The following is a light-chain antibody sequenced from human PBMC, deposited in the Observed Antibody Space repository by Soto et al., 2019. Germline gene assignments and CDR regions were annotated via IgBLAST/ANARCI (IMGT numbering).Light chain of an antibody. V-gene: IGKV1-5*03. CDR1: QSISSW. Sequence: DIQMTQSPSTLSVSVGDRVTITCRASQSISSWLAWYQRKPGRAPKLLIYKASSLETGVPSRFSGSGSGTEFTLIISSLQPDDFASYYCQQYGSSSPRTFGQGTKVEIK. CDR2: KAS. CDR3: QQYGSSSPRT. J-gene: IGKJ1*01.